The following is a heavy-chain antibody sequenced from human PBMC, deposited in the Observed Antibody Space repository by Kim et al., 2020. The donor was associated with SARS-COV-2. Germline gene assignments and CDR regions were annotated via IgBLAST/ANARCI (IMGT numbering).Heavy chain of an antibody. D-gene: IGHD2-15*01. CDR3: AKSHRINYYYYYGMDV. Sequence: SVKGRFTISRDNSKNTLYLQMNSLRAEDTAVYYCAKSHRINYYYYYGMDVWGQGTTVTVSS. V-gene: IGHV3-23*01. J-gene: IGHJ6*02.